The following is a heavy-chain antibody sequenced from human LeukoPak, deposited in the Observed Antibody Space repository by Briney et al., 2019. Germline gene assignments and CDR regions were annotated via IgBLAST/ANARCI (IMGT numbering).Heavy chain of an antibody. CDR3: ARGSLFGYYDSSGYQTYHFYGLDV. V-gene: IGHV4-61*01. Sequence: SETLSLTCTVSGGSVSSGSYYWSWIRQPPGKGLEWIGYIYYTGSTNCNPSLKSRVTISVDTSKNQFSLKLSSVTAADTAVYYCARGSLFGYYDSSGYQTYHFYGLDVWGQGTTITVAS. D-gene: IGHD3-22*01. CDR1: GGSVSSGSYY. J-gene: IGHJ6*02. CDR2: IYYTGST.